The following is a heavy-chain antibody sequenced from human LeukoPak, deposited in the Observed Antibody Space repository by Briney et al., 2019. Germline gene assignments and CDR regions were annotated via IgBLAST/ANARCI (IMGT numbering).Heavy chain of an antibody. CDR2: ISGSGGST. V-gene: IGHV3-23*01. CDR3: ARVVDYYDSSGYYPTDAFDI. Sequence: GGSLRLSCAASGFTFSSYAMSWVRQAPGKGLEWVSAISGSGGSTYYADSVKGRFTISRDNSKNTLYLQMSSLRAEDTAVYYCARVVDYYDSSGYYPTDAFDIWGQGTMVTVSS. J-gene: IGHJ3*02. D-gene: IGHD3-22*01. CDR1: GFTFSSYA.